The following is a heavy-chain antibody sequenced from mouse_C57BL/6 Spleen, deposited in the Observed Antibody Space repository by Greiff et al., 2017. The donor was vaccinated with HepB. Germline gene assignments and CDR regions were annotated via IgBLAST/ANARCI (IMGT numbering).Heavy chain of an antibody. D-gene: IGHD2-1*01. Sequence: QVQLQQSGAELVKPGASVKLSCTASGYAFSSYWMNWVKQRPGKGLEWIGQIYPADGDTNYNGKFKGKAPLTADKSSSTAYMQLSSLTSEDSAVYLCARDGNYASSFDYWGQGTTLTVAS. V-gene: IGHV1-80*01. CDR2: IYPADGDT. CDR1: GYAFSSYW. J-gene: IGHJ2*01. CDR3: ARDGNYASSFDY.